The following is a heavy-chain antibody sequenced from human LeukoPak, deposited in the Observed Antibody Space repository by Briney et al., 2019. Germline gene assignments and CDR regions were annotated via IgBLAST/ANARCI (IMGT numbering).Heavy chain of an antibody. Sequence: GSLRLSCAASGFTFSSYAMSWVRQAPGKGLEWIGSIYHSGSTYYNPSLKSRVTISVDTSKNQFSLKLSSVTAADTAVYYCARGGSYYNGDAFDIWGQGTMVTVSS. CDR3: ARGGSYYNGDAFDI. D-gene: IGHD1-26*01. CDR2: IYHSGST. J-gene: IGHJ3*02. V-gene: IGHV4-38-2*01. CDR1: GFTFSSYA.